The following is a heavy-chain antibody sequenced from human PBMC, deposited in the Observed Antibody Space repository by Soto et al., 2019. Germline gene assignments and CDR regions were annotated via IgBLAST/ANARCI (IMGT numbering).Heavy chain of an antibody. CDR3: GGAAGLFYGVDV. J-gene: IGHJ6*04. CDR2: ISFSRCTI. Sequence: GDLTLSCAASGHSFRDYEMNSIRQAPGKGLESVAHISFSRCTIYYAESVKGRLSIASDHSANFLYLQASGLRADDSVGYYCGGAAGLFYGVDVFGIVNTVVVAS. V-gene: IGHV3-11*01. CDR1: GHSFRDYE.